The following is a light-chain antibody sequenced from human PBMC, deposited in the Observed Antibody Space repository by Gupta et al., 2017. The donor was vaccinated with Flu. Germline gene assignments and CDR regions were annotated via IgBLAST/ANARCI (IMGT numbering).Light chain of an antibody. Sequence: SYVLTQPPSVSVAPGQTARITCGGSNIGSKSVHWDQQKPGQAPVLVVYDNNDRPAGIPEPFSGSNSGNTATLTISRVEAGDEADYYCQMWDTGSDHPVFGGGTKLTVL. CDR2: DNN. CDR1: NIGSKS. V-gene: IGLV3-21*02. J-gene: IGLJ2*01. CDR3: QMWDTGSDHPV.